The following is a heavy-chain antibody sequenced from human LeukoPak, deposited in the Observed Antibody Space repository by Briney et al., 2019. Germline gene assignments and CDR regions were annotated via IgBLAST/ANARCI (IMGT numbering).Heavy chain of an antibody. CDR2: IYYSGST. J-gene: IGHJ6*02. Sequence: SETLSLTCTVSGGSISSGGYSWSWIRQHPGKGLEWIGYIYYSGSTYYNPSLKSRVTISVDTSKNQFSLKLSSVTAADTAVYYCARGVVSCNGGDCSYGMDVWGQGTTVTVSS. CDR3: ARGVVSCNGGDCSYGMDV. V-gene: IGHV4-31*03. D-gene: IGHD2-21*02. CDR1: GGSISSGGYS.